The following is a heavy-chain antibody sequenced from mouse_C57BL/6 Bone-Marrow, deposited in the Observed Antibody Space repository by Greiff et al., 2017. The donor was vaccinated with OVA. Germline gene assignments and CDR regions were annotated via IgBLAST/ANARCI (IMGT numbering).Heavy chain of an antibody. D-gene: IGHD3-3*01. J-gene: IGHJ2*01. Sequence: VKLVESGAELARPGASVKLSCKASGYTFTSYGISWVKQRTGQGLEWIGEIYPRSGNTYYNEKFKGKATLTADKSSSTAYMELRSLTSEDSAVYFCARGTHSGFDYWGQGTTLTVSS. CDR2: IYPRSGNT. CDR1: GYTFTSYG. V-gene: IGHV1-81*01. CDR3: ARGTHSGFDY.